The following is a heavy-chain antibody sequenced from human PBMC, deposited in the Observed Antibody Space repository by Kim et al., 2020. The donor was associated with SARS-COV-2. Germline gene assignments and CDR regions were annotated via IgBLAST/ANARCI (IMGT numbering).Heavy chain of an antibody. CDR1: GGTFSSYA. Sequence: SVKVSCKASGGTFSSYAISWVRQAPGQGLEWMGGIIPIFGTANYAQKFQGRVTITADESTSTAYMELSSLRSEDTAVYYCASGREQWLEGYFDYWGQGTLVTVSS. V-gene: IGHV1-69*13. CDR3: ASGREQWLEGYFDY. CDR2: IIPIFGTA. D-gene: IGHD6-19*01. J-gene: IGHJ4*02.